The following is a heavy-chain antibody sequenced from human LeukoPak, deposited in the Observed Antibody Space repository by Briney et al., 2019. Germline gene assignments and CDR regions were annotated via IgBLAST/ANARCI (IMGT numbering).Heavy chain of an antibody. CDR3: ARHTAMVTHYYGMGV. Sequence: GASVKVSCKASGYTFTSYDINWVRQATGQGLEWMGWMNPNSGNTGYAQKFQGRVTMTRNTSISTAYMELSSLRSEDTAVYYCARHTAMVTHYYGMGVWGQGTTVTVSS. CDR2: MNPNSGNT. D-gene: IGHD5-18*01. CDR1: GYTFTSYD. V-gene: IGHV1-8*01. J-gene: IGHJ6*02.